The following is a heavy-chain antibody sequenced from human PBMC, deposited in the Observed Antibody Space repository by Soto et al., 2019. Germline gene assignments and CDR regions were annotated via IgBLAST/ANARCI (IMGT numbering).Heavy chain of an antibody. J-gene: IGHJ6*02. Sequence: GESLKISCKGSGSSFTSYWISWVRQMPGHGLEWMGRIDPSDSYTNYSPSFQGHVTISADKSISTAYLQWSSLKASDTAMYYCAVGRDYPASYHYGMDVWGQGTTVTVSS. D-gene: IGHD4-17*01. CDR3: AVGRDYPASYHYGMDV. V-gene: IGHV5-10-1*01. CDR2: IDPSDSYT. CDR1: GSSFTSYW.